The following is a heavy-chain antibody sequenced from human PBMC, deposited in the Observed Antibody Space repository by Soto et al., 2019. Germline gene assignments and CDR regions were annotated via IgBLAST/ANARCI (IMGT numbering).Heavy chain of an antibody. J-gene: IGHJ6*03. CDR3: ARVSIAARVYYYYYMDV. D-gene: IGHD6-6*01. CDR1: GGSISSYY. Sequence: TLSLTCTVSGGSISSYYWSWIRQPPGKGLEWIGYIYYSGSTNYNPSLKSRVTISVDTSKNQFSLKLSSVTAADTAVYYCARVSIAARVYYYYYMDVWGKGTTVTVSS. V-gene: IGHV4-59*01. CDR2: IYYSGST.